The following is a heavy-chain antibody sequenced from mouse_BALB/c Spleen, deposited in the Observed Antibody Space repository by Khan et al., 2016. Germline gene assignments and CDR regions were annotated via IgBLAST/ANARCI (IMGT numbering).Heavy chain of an antibody. V-gene: IGHV3-2*02. CDR1: GYSITSDYA. CDR2: ISYSGST. D-gene: IGHD2-1*01. CDR3: ARSYGKRGFAY. J-gene: IGHJ3*01. Sequence: EVQLQESGPGLVKPSQSLSLTCTVTGYSITSDYAWNWIRQFPGNKLEWMGYISYSGSTSYNPSLKSRISITRDTSKNQFFLQLNSVTTEDTATYYCARSYGKRGFAYWGQGTLVTVSA.